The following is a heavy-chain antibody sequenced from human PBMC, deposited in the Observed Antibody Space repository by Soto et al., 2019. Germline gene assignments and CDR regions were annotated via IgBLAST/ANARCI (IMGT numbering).Heavy chain of an antibody. Sequence: EVQLVESGGDLVKPGGSLRLSCAASEFTFANAWISWVRQAPGKGLEWVGRINSKADGGTTDYAAPVKGRFTISRDESQNTLYLQMNSLKTEDTAVYYCTSLYYGHWGQGTLVTVSS. V-gene: IGHV3-15*01. J-gene: IGHJ4*02. CDR3: TSLYYGH. CDR1: EFTFANAW. CDR2: INSKADGGTT. D-gene: IGHD4-17*01.